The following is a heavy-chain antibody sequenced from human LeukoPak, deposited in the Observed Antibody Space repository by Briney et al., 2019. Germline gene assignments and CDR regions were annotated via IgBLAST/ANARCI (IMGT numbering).Heavy chain of an antibody. Sequence: GGSLRLSCAASGFTFSSSWMSWVRQAPGKGLEWVANIKQDGREKYYVDSVKGRFTISRDNTKNSLYLQMDSLRAEDTAVYYCARISIAVAGADYWGQGTLVTVSS. CDR3: ARISIAVAGADY. CDR1: GFTFSSSW. V-gene: IGHV3-7*01. D-gene: IGHD6-19*01. CDR2: IKQDGREK. J-gene: IGHJ4*02.